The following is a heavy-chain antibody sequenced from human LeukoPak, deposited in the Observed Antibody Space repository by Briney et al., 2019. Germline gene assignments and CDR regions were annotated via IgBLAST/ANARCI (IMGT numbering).Heavy chain of an antibody. CDR3: ARVWYDILTGYSYFDY. CDR1: GYTFSDYY. J-gene: IGHJ4*02. V-gene: IGHV1-2*02. D-gene: IGHD3-9*01. CDR2: IHPNGGAA. Sequence: GASVKVSCKASGYTFSDYYINWVRRAPGQGLEWMGWIHPNGGAATYTQKFQGRVTMTRDTSINTAYMELSRLRSDDTAVYYCARVWYDILTGYSYFDYWGQGTLVTVSS.